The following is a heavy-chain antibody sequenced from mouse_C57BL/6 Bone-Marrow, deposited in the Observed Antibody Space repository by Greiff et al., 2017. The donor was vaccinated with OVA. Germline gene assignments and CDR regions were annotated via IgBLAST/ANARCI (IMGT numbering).Heavy chain of an antibody. Sequence: EVQLVESGGGLVKPGGSLKLSCAASGFTFSSYTMSWVRQTPEKRLEWVATISGGGGNTYYPDSVKGRFTISRDNAKNTLYLQMSSLRSEDTALYYCARRGGYDYPAWFAYWGQGTLVTVSA. V-gene: IGHV5-9*01. CDR3: ARRGGYDYPAWFAY. J-gene: IGHJ3*01. CDR2: ISGGGGNT. CDR1: GFTFSSYT. D-gene: IGHD2-4*01.